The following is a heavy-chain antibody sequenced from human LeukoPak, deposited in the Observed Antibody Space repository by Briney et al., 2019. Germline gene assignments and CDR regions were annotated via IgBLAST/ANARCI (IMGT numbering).Heavy chain of an antibody. CDR1: GGSVNGYY. D-gene: IGHD1-7*01. J-gene: IGHJ4*02. CDR3: ARDPPEDEWNSLDS. CDR2: IHYSGLT. V-gene: IGHV4-59*02. Sequence: SETLSLTCTISGGSVNGYYWNWIRQAPGKGLEWIGFIHYSGLTVYSPSLQSRVSMSVDTSRNQFSLDLSSVTAADTALYYCARDPPEDEWNSLDSWGQGILVTVSS.